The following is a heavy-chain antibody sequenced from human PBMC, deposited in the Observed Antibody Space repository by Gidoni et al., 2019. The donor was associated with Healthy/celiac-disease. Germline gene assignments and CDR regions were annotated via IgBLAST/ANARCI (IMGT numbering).Heavy chain of an antibody. Sequence: QVQLVESGGGLVKPGGSLRLSCAASGFTFSAYYMSWIRQAPGKGLEGVSYISSSGSTIYYADSVKGRFTISRDNAKNSLYLQMNSLRAEDTAVYYCAIPIVLMVYDDDAFDIWGQGTMVTVSS. D-gene: IGHD2-8*01. CDR1: GFTFSAYY. CDR2: ISSSGSTI. CDR3: AIPIVLMVYDDDAFDI. V-gene: IGHV3-11*01. J-gene: IGHJ3*02.